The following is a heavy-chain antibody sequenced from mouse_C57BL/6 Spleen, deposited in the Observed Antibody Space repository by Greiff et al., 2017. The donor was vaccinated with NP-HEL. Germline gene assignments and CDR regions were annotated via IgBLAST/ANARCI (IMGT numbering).Heavy chain of an antibody. V-gene: IGHV1-54*01. J-gene: IGHJ3*01. D-gene: IGHD2-3*01. Sequence: VQLQESGAELVRPGTSVKVSCKASGYAFTNYLIEWVKQRPGQGLEWIGVINPGRGGTNYNEKFKGKATLTADKSSSTAYMQLSSLTSEDSAVYFCARRGDGYSFAYWGQGTLVTVSA. CDR2: INPGRGGT. CDR1: GYAFTNYL. CDR3: ARRGDGYSFAY.